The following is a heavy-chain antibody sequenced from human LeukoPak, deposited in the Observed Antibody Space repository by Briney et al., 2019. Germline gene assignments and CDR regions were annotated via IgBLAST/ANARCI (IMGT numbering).Heavy chain of an antibody. V-gene: IGHV4-4*02. CDR1: GGSISSSNW. CDR3: ARDLGCSSTSCYGNWFDP. D-gene: IGHD2-2*01. J-gene: IGHJ5*02. Sequence: SETLSLTCAVSGGSISSSNWWSWVRQPPGKGLEWIGRIYTSGSTNYNPSLKSRVTISVDTSKNQFSLKLSSVTAADTAVYYCARDLGCSSTSCYGNWFDPWGQGTLVTVSS. CDR2: IYTSGST.